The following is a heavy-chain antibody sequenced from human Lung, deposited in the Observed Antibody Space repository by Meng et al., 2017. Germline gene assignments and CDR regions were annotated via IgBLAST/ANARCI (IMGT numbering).Heavy chain of an antibody. J-gene: IGHJ4*02. CDR1: GGSISSGTW. CDR2: IFHSGST. D-gene: IGHD1-26*01. Sequence: QVKVPEAGPGHVKPSGTLSRTCAVSGGSISSGTWWRLVRQTPGKGLEWFGEIFHSGSTNYNPPLESRVTISVDKSKNQFSLKVYSVTAADTATYYCARFDISSSGRGDYWGQGILVTVSS. V-gene: IGHV4-4*02. CDR3: ARFDISSSGRGDY.